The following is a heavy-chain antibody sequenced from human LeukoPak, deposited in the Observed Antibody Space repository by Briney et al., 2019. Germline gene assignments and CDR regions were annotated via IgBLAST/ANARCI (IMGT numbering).Heavy chain of an antibody. CDR3: ARDGYFDL. J-gene: IGHJ2*01. V-gene: IGHV1-18*01. Sequence: ASVKVSCKASGYTFTTHGIAWVRKAPGQGLEWMGWISAHNGNTNYAQSLQGRVTMTTDTSTNTAYMALRSLRSDDTAVYYCARDGYFDLWGRGTLVTVSS. CDR2: ISAHNGNT. CDR1: GYTFTTHG.